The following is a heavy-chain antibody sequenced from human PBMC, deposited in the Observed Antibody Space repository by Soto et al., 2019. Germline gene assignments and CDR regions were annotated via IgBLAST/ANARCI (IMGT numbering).Heavy chain of an antibody. J-gene: IGHJ5*02. CDR1: GGSISSYY. D-gene: IGHD6-13*01. CDR2: IYYSGST. V-gene: IGHV4-59*01. Sequence: SETLSLTCTVSGGSISSYYWSWIRQPPGKGLEWIGYIYYSGSTNYNPSLKSRVTISVDTSKNQFSLKLSSVAAADTAVYYCARASAAGTGGWFDPWGQGTLVTVSS. CDR3: ARASAAGTGGWFDP.